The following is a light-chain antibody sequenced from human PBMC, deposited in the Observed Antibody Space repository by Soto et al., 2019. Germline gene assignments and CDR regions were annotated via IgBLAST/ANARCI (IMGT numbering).Light chain of an antibody. V-gene: IGKV1-5*03. J-gene: IGKJ1*01. CDR3: QHYNSYSEA. CDR2: KAS. CDR1: QTISSW. Sequence: DIQMTQSPSTLSGSVGDRVTITCRASQTISSWLAWYQQKPGKAPKLLIHKASTLKSGVPSRFSGSGSGTEFTLTISSLQPDDCATYYCQHYNSYSEAFGQGTKVDIK.